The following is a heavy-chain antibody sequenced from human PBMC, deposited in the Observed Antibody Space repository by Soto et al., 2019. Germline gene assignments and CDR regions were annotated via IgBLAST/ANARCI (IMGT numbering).Heavy chain of an antibody. D-gene: IGHD2-15*01. CDR3: ARSRDIVVSGGWFDP. CDR1: GYSFTIYW. CDR2: IYPGDSDT. V-gene: IGHV5-51*01. Sequence: PGESLKISCNGSGYSFTIYWIGWVRQMPGKGLEWMGIIYPGDSDTRYSPSFQGQVTISADKSISTAYLQWSSLKASDTAMYYCARSRDIVVSGGWFDPWGQGTLVTVSS. J-gene: IGHJ5*02.